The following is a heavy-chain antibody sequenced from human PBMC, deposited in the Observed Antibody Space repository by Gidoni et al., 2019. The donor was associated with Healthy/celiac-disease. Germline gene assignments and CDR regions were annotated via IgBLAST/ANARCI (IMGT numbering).Heavy chain of an antibody. Sequence: QVQLVESGGGVVQPGRSLRLSCAASGFPFSSYGMHWVRQAPGKGLEWVAVIWYDGSNKYYADSVKGRFTISRDNSKNTLYLQMNSLRAEDTAVYYCASNPYSYGMDVWGQGTTVTVSS. V-gene: IGHV3-33*01. CDR2: IWYDGSNK. CDR3: ASNPYSYGMDV. D-gene: IGHD2-21*01. CDR1: GFPFSSYG. J-gene: IGHJ6*02.